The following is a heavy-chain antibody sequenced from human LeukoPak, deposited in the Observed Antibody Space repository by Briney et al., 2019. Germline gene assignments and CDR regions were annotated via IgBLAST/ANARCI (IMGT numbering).Heavy chain of an antibody. D-gene: IGHD6-13*01. Sequence: PSETLSLTCAVYGGSFSGYYWSWIRQPPGKGLEWIGEINHSGSTNYNPSLKSRVTISVDTSKNQFSLKLSSVTAADTAVYYCARAQQLVPRRGSYYFDYWGQGTLVTVSS. CDR2: INHSGST. CDR3: ARAQQLVPRRGSYYFDY. J-gene: IGHJ4*02. V-gene: IGHV4-34*01. CDR1: GGSFSGYY.